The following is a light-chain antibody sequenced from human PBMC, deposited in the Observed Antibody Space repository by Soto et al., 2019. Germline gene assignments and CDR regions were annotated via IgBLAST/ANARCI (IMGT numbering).Light chain of an antibody. CDR2: DAS. V-gene: IGKV1-5*01. J-gene: IGKJ2*01. CDR1: QSISSW. CDR3: QQYNSYPYT. Sequence: DIQMTQSPSTLSASVGDRVTITCRARQSISSWLAWYQQKPGKAPKLLIYDASSLESGVPSRFSGSGSGTEVTLTISSLQPDDFATYYCQQYNSYPYTFGQGTKLEIK.